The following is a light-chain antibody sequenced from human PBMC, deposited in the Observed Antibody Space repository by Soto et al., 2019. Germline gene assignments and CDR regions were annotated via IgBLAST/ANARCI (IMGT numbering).Light chain of an antibody. J-gene: IGKJ1*01. V-gene: IGKV3-20*01. Sequence: EIELTQSPGTLSLSPGERATLSCRASQSVGSTYLAWYQQKLGQAPRLLIYGASSRAIGIPDRFSGSGSGTDFTLTISRLEPEDFAVYYCQQYGTSPTWTFGQGTKVEIK. CDR3: QQYGTSPTWT. CDR2: GAS. CDR1: QSVGSTY.